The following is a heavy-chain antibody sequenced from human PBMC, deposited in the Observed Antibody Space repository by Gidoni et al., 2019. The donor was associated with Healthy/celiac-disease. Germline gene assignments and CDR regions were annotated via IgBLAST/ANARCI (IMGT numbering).Heavy chain of an antibody. D-gene: IGHD2-2*01. Sequence: EVQLLESGGGWVQPGGALRRSCAAAGLTMRSYALSWGRRAPGKGLEWVSAIGGSGGSPSYADSVKGRFTISRDNSKNTLYLQMNSLRAEDTAVYYCAKEGCSSTSCVEFDYWGQGTLVTVSS. CDR3: AKEGCSSTSCVEFDY. CDR2: IGGSGGSP. CDR1: GLTMRSYA. V-gene: IGHV3-23*01. J-gene: IGHJ4*02.